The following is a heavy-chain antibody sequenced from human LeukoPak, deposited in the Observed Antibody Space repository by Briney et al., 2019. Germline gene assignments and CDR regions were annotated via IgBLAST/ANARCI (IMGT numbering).Heavy chain of an antibody. V-gene: IGHV3-21*01. CDR1: GVTFSSYS. CDR2: ISRSSSYI. D-gene: IGHD5-18*01. Sequence: GGSLRLSCAASGVTFSSYSMNWVRQAPGKGLEWVSSISRSSSYIYYADSVKGRFTISRDKAKNSLYLQMNSLRDEDAAVYYCAKRKYSYGSYGMDVGGQGTTVTVSS. CDR3: AKRKYSYGSYGMDV. J-gene: IGHJ6*02.